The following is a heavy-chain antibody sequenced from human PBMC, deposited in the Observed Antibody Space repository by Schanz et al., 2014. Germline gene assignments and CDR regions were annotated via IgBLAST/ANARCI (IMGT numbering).Heavy chain of an antibody. J-gene: IGHJ6*02. V-gene: IGHV3-30-3*01. CDR2: ISYDGRNK. CDR1: GFTLSSYA. Sequence: QEQLVESGGGVVQPGRSLRLSCAAYGFTLSSYAMHWVRQAPGKGLEWVAVISYDGRNKYYADSVKGRFTISRDNSENTLYLQMNSLSADDTAVLYCAKGMGYCSGGTCYDYYYYGLDVWGQGTTVTVSS. CDR3: AKGMGYCSGGTCYDYYYYGLDV. D-gene: IGHD2-15*01.